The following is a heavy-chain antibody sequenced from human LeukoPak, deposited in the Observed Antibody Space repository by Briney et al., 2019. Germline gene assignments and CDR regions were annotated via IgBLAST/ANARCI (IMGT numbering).Heavy chain of an antibody. J-gene: IGHJ4*02. V-gene: IGHV4-31*03. D-gene: IGHD3-22*01. CDR2: ISYSGST. CDR1: GGSITSGSYY. CDR3: ARVRGDSSGDY. Sequence: SETLSLTCTVSGGSITSGSYYWSWIRQHPGKGLEWIGYISYSGSTYSNPSLKSRLTISLDTSKNHFSLKLSSVTAADTAVYYCARVRGDSSGDYWGQGTLVSVSS.